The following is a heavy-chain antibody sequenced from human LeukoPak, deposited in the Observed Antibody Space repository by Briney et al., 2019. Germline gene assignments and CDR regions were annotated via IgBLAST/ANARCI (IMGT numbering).Heavy chain of an antibody. CDR3: ARNHVGIAAVGGGY. V-gene: IGHV3-21*01. CDR1: GFTFSSYS. D-gene: IGHD6-13*01. CDR2: ISSSSSYI. J-gene: IGHJ4*02. Sequence: GGSLRLSCAASGFTFSSYSMNWVRQAPGKGLECVSSISSSSSYIYYADSVKGRFTISRDNAKNSLYLQMNSLRAEDPAVYYCARNHVGIAAVGGGYWGQGTLVTVSS.